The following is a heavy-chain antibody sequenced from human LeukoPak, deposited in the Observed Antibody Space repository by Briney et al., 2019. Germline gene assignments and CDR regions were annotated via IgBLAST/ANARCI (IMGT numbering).Heavy chain of an antibody. J-gene: IGHJ4*02. CDR2: IYTSGST. V-gene: IGHV4-4*07. CDR3: ARVRYIVVVPAAIRGPPDY. D-gene: IGHD2-2*02. CDR1: GGSISSYY. Sequence: SETLSLTCTVSGGSISSYYWSWIRQPAGKGLEWIGRIYTSGSTNYNPSLKSRVTISVDTSKNQFSLKLSSVTAADTAVYYCARVRYIVVVPAAIRGPPDYWGQGTLVTVSS.